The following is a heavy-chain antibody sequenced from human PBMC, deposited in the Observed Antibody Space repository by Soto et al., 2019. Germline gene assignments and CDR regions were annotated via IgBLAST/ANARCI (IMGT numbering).Heavy chain of an antibody. CDR1: GFTFSSYG. J-gene: IGHJ5*02. Sequence: GGSLRLSCAASGFTFSSYGMHWVRQAPGKGLEWVAVISYDGTNNYYTESVKGRFTISRDNSKNTLFLQMNSLRAEDTAVYYCAREGGLLNWFDPWGQGTLVTVSS. V-gene: IGHV3-30*03. CDR3: AREGGLLNWFDP. CDR2: ISYDGTNN.